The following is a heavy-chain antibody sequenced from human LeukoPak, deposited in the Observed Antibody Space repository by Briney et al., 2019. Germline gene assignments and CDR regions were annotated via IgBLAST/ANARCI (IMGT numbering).Heavy chain of an antibody. CDR2: IYYSGST. CDR3: VRGDYGDHNYYYYGTDV. CDR1: GGSISSYY. D-gene: IGHD4-17*01. V-gene: IGHV4-59*01. Sequence: PSETLSLTCTVSGGSISSYYWSWIRQPPGKGLEWIGYIYYSGSTNYNPSLKSRVTISVDTSKNQFSLKLSSVTAADTAVYYCVRGDYGDHNYYYYGTDVWGQGTTVTVSS. J-gene: IGHJ6*02.